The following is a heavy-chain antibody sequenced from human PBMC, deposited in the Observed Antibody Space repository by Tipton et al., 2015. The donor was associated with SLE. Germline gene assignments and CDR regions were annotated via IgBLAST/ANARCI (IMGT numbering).Heavy chain of an antibody. CDR3: ATAYCSGGSCPSS. J-gene: IGHJ5*02. D-gene: IGHD2-15*01. CDR2: ISSTSNNI. V-gene: IGHV3-48*04. Sequence: SLRLSCAASGFTLRSYTMNWVRQAPGKGLEWVSFISSTSNNISYSDSVKGRFTVSRDNAKNSLYLEMSDLRAEDTAMYYCATAYCSGGSCPSSWGQGTLVTVSS. CDR1: GFTLRSYT.